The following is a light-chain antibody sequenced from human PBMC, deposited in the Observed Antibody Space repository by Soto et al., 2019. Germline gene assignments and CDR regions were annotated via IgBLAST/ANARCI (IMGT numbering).Light chain of an antibody. CDR3: KQYNSYSWT. CDR1: QSISSS. V-gene: IGKV1-5*03. Sequence: DIQMTQSPSSLSASVGDRVTITCRASQSISSSFLNWYQQKPGKAPKLLIYKAYSLESGVPSRFSGSGSGTEFTLTIRSLQPDDFATYYCKQYNSYSWTFGQGTKVDIK. J-gene: IGKJ1*01. CDR2: KAY.